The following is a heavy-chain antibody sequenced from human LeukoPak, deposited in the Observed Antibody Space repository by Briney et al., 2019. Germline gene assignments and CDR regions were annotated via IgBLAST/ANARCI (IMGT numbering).Heavy chain of an antibody. D-gene: IGHD2-2*01. Sequence: PGGSLRLSCAASGFTFSSYSMNWVRQAPGKGLEWVSSISSSSSYIYYADSVKGRFTISRDNAKNSLYLQMNSQRAEDTAVYYCARALPVVVPAATEDDYWGQGTLVTVSS. V-gene: IGHV3-21*01. CDR1: GFTFSSYS. CDR2: ISSSSSYI. J-gene: IGHJ4*02. CDR3: ARALPVVVPAATEDDY.